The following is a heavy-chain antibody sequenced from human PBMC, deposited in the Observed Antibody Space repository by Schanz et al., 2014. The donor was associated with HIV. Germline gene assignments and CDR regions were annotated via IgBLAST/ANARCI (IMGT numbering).Heavy chain of an antibody. Sequence: EVQLVESGGGLVKPGGSLRLSCAASGFTFNNAWMSWVRQAPGKGPERVANIKQDGSEKHYVDSVKGRFTISRDNAQNSLYLQMNSLRAEDTAVYYCARAGQLALEQGWGNYYYYYYYGMDVWGQGTTVTVSS. D-gene: IGHD1-7*01. CDR2: IKQDGSEK. CDR1: GFTFNNAW. J-gene: IGHJ6*02. V-gene: IGHV3-7*01. CDR3: ARAGQLALEQGWGNYYYYYYYGMDV.